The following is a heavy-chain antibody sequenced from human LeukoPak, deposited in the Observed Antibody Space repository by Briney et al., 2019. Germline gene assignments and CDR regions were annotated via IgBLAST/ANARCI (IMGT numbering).Heavy chain of an antibody. CDR1: GYTFTSYG. CDR2: ISAYNGNT. Sequence: ASVKVSCKASGYTFTSYGISWVRQAPGQGLEWMGWISAYNGNTNYAQKLQGRVTMTTDTSTSTAYMELRSLRPDDTAVYYCARERATMGYFDWLYQPYYFDYWGQGTLVTVSP. J-gene: IGHJ4*02. CDR3: ARERATMGYFDWLYQPYYFDY. V-gene: IGHV1-18*01. D-gene: IGHD3-9*01.